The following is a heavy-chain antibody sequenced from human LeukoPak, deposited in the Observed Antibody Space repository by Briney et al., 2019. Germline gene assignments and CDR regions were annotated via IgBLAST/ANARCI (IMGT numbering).Heavy chain of an antibody. D-gene: IGHD3-10*01. V-gene: IGHV3-30*02. Sequence: GGSLRLSCAASGFTFSSYGMHWVRQAPGKGLEWVAFIRYDGSNKYYADSVKGRFTISRDNSKNTLYLQMDSLRAEDTAVYYCAKDQFWFGESNAFDYWGQGTLVTVSS. CDR2: IRYDGSNK. J-gene: IGHJ4*02. CDR3: AKDQFWFGESNAFDY. CDR1: GFTFSSYG.